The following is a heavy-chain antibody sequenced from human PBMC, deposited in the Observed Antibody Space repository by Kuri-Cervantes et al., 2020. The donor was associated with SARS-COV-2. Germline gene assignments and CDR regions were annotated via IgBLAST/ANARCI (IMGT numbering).Heavy chain of an antibody. V-gene: IGHV3-30*18. D-gene: IGHD2-21*01. CDR2: ISHDGKNK. CDR1: GFNFSRTD. CDR3: AKDRVGVQDF. Sequence: GGSLRLSCAASGFNFSRTDMHWVRQAPGKGLEWVAVISHDGKNKKCIASGKGRFTISRDNSQNTLYLHMKSLRSEDTAMYYCAKDRVGVQDFWCQGTLVTVSS. J-gene: IGHJ4*02.